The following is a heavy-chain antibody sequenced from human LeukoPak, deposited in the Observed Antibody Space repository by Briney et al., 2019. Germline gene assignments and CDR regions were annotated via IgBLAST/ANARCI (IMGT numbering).Heavy chain of an antibody. J-gene: IGHJ5*02. CDR1: SDSINYYY. V-gene: IGHV4-59*08. D-gene: IGHD6-19*01. CDR3: ARRGSGWYGDYNWFDP. CDR2: IYHSGST. Sequence: SETLSLTCSVPSDSINYYYWNWIRQHPGKGLEWIGYIYHSGSTYYNPSLKSRVTISVDRSKNQFSLKLSSVTAADTAVYYCARRGSGWYGDYNWFDPWGQGTLVTVSS.